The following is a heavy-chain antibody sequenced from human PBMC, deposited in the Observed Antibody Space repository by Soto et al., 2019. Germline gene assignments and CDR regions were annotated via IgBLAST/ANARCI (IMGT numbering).Heavy chain of an antibody. CDR3: ASANSGSYYNVYYFDY. Sequence: SVKVSCKASGGTFSSYAISWVRQAPGQGLEWMGGIIPIFGTANYAQKFQGRVTITADESTSTAYMELSSLRSEDTAVYYCASANSGSYYNVYYFDYWGQGTLVTVSS. CDR2: IIPIFGTA. D-gene: IGHD3-10*01. V-gene: IGHV1-69*13. J-gene: IGHJ4*02. CDR1: GGTFSSYA.